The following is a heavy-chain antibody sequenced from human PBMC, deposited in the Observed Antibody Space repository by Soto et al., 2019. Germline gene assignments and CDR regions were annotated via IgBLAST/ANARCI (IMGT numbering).Heavy chain of an antibody. CDR3: TTGSVEGY. J-gene: IGHJ4*02. Sequence: EVQLVESGGGLVKPGGSLRLSCAASGFSISSARMNWVRQAPGKGLEWVGRIKTKTQGETTDYPAPVKGRFTISRDDSKNTVHLQMNSLKMEDTAVYYCTTGSVEGYWGQGTLVTVSS. V-gene: IGHV3-15*07. CDR1: GFSISSAR. D-gene: IGHD3-3*01. CDR2: IKTKTQGETT.